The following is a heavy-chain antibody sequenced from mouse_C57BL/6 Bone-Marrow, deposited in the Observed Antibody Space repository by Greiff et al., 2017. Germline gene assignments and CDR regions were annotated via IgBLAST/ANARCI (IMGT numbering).Heavy chain of an antibody. V-gene: IGHV1-69*01. CDR1: GYTFTSYW. Sequence: VKLQQPGAELVMPGASVKLSCKASGYTFTSYWMHWVKQRPGQGLEWIGEIDPSDSYTNYNQKFKGKSTLTVDKSSSTAYMQLSSLTSEDSAVYYCARCDGYSFADWGQGTLVTVSA. CDR2: IDPSDSYT. D-gene: IGHD2-3*01. J-gene: IGHJ3*01. CDR3: ARCDGYSFAD.